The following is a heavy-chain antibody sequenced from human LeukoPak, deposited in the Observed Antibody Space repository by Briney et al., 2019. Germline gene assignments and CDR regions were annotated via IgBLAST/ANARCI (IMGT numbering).Heavy chain of an antibody. Sequence: ASVKVSCKASGGTFRSYAISWVRQAPGQGLEWMGGIIPIFGTANYAQKFQGRVTITTDESTSTAYMELSSLRSEDTAVYYCARLNKGSSSWYWGYNWFDPWGQGTLVTVSS. CDR1: GGTFRSYA. CDR3: ARLNKGSSSWYWGYNWFDP. V-gene: IGHV1-69*05. D-gene: IGHD6-13*01. J-gene: IGHJ5*02. CDR2: IIPIFGTA.